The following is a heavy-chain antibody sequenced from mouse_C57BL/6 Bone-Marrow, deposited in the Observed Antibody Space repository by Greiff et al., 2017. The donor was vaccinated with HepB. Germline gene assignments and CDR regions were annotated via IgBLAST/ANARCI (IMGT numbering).Heavy chain of an antibody. J-gene: IGHJ3*01. D-gene: IGHD1-1*02. CDR3: ARSRRHGGSSFAY. CDR2: IYPRSGNT. CDR1: GYTFTSYG. Sequence: QVHVKQSGAELARPGASVKLSCKASGYTFTSYGISWVKQRTGQGLEWIGEIYPRSGNTYHNEKFKGKATLTADKSSSTAYMELRSLTSEDSAVYFCARSRRHGGSSFAYWGQGTLVTVAA. V-gene: IGHV1-81*01.